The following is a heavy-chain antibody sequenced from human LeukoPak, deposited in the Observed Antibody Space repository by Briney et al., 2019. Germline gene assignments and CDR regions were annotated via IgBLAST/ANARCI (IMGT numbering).Heavy chain of an antibody. CDR3: AKAANYDILTGYYLDY. J-gene: IGHJ4*02. V-gene: IGHV3-48*03. CDR2: ISSSGSTI. D-gene: IGHD3-9*01. Sequence: GGSLRLSCAASGFTFSSYAMHWVRQAPGKGLEWVSYISSSGSTIYYADSVKGRFTISRDNAKNSLYLQMNSLRAEDTAIYYCAKAANYDILTGYYLDYWGQGTLVTVSS. CDR1: GFTFSSYA.